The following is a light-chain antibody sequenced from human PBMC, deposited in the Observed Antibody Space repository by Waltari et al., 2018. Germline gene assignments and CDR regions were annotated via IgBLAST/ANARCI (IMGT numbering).Light chain of an antibody. J-gene: IGKJ2*01. CDR1: QSVLSRSNNKNY. CDR3: QQCYTFPYT. V-gene: IGKV4-1*01. Sequence: DIVLTQSPDSLAVSLGERATINCKSSQSVLSRSNNKNYLGWYQQKPGPPPKLLITWASNRESGVPDRFSGSGSGTDFTLTISGLQAEDVAVYFCQQCYTFPYTFGQGTQLEIK. CDR2: WAS.